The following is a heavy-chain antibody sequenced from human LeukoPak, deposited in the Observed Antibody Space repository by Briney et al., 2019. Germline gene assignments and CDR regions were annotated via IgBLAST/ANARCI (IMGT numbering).Heavy chain of an antibody. V-gene: IGHV4-34*01. Sequence: SETLSLTCAVYGGSFSGYYWSWIRQPPGKGLEWIGEINHSGSTNYNPSLKSRVTISVDTSKNQFSLKLSSVTAADTAVYYCARSRFQNLWFGESVRYYFDYWGQGTLVTVSS. D-gene: IGHD3-10*01. CDR2: INHSGST. CDR3: ARSRFQNLWFGESVRYYFDY. J-gene: IGHJ4*02. CDR1: GGSFSGYY.